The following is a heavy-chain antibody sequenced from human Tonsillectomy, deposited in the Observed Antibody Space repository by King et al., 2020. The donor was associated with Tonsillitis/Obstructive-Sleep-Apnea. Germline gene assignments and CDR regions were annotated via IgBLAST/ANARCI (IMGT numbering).Heavy chain of an antibody. V-gene: IGHV4-59*01. CDR3: ASSGDYTFDYYYYMDV. CDR1: GGSISSYY. D-gene: IGHD4-17*01. J-gene: IGHJ6*03. Sequence: QLQESGPGLVKPSETLSLTCTVSGGSISSYYWSWIRQPPGKGLEWIGYIYYSGSTNYNPSLKSRVTISVDTSKNQFSLKLSSVTAADTAVYYCASSGDYTFDYYYYMDVWGKGTTVTVSS. CDR2: IYYSGST.